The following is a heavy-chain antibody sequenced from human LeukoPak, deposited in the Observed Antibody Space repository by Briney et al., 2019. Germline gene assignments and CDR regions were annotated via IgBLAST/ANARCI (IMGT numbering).Heavy chain of an antibody. D-gene: IGHD6-19*01. CDR3: ARSEQFPYYMDV. V-gene: IGHV1-2*02. CDR2: IYPNSGGT. CDR1: AYTFTGYY. Sequence: ASVKVSCKASAYTFTGYYMHWVRQAPGQGLEWMGWIYPNSGGTNYAQKFQGRVTMTRDTSISTAYMELSRLKSDDTAVYYCARSEQFPYYMDVWGKGTTVTVSS. J-gene: IGHJ6*03.